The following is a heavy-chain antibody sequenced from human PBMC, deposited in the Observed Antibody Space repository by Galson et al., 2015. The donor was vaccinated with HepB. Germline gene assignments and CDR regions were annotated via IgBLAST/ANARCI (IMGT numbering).Heavy chain of an antibody. CDR1: GYSFTSYW. Sequence: QSGAEVKRPGESLRISCKGSGYSFTSYWISWVRQMPGKGLEWMGRSDPSDSYTNYSPSFQGHVTISADKSISTAYLQWSSLKASDTAMYYCASGPGYSSSWYDPWGQGTLVTVSS. V-gene: IGHV5-10-1*01. J-gene: IGHJ5*02. CDR3: ASGPGYSSSWYDP. D-gene: IGHD6-13*01. CDR2: SDPSDSYT.